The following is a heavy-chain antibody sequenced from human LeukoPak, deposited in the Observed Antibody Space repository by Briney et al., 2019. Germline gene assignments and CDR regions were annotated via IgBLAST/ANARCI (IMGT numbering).Heavy chain of an antibody. V-gene: IGHV4-34*01. CDR1: GGSFSGYY. CDR3: ARGRREGSGWLGWFDP. CDR2: INHSGST. J-gene: IGHJ5*02. D-gene: IGHD6-19*01. Sequence: PSETLSLTCAVYGGSFSGYYWSWIRQPPGKGLEWIGEINHSGSTNYNPSLKSRVTISVDTSKNQFSLKLSSVTAAATAVYYCARGRREGSGWLGWFDPWGQGTLVTVSS.